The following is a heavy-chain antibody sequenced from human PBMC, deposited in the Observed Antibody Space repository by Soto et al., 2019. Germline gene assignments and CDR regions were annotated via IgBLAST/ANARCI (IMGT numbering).Heavy chain of an antibody. J-gene: IGHJ5*02. Sequence: QVQLQESGPGLVKPSETLSLTCTVSGGSITSYYWSWIRQPPGKGLEWIGYIHNSGSTNHNPSLKSRVTISVDTSKNQFSLTLRSVTAADTAVYYCARVLFGRGNWFDPWGQGTLVTVAS. CDR3: ARVLFGRGNWFDP. D-gene: IGHD3-3*01. CDR2: IHNSGST. V-gene: IGHV4-59*01. CDR1: GGSITSYY.